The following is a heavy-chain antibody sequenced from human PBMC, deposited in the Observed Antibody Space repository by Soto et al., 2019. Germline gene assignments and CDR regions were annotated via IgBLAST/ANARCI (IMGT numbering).Heavy chain of an antibody. D-gene: IGHD6-13*01. CDR1: GFTFSSYG. CDR3: AKAIRAIAAAND. J-gene: IGHJ4*02. Sequence: GGSLRLSCAASGFTFSSYGMHWVRQAPGKGLEWVAVISYDGSNKYYADSVKGRFTISRDNSKNTLYLQMNSLRAEDTAVYYCAKAIRAIAAANDWGQGTLVTVSS. V-gene: IGHV3-30*18. CDR2: ISYDGSNK.